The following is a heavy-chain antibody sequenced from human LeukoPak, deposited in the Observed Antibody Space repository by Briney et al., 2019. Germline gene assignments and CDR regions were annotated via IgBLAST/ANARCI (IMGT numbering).Heavy chain of an antibody. D-gene: IGHD2-21*02. V-gene: IGHV3-23*01. Sequence: GGSLRLSCAASGFTFSSHAMSWVRQAPGKGLEWVSAISGSGGSTYYADSVKGRFTISRDNSKNTLYLQMNSLRAEDTAVYYCAKDRDGDCGRYWGQGTLVTVSS. CDR2: ISGSGGST. J-gene: IGHJ4*02. CDR1: GFTFSSHA. CDR3: AKDRDGDCGRY.